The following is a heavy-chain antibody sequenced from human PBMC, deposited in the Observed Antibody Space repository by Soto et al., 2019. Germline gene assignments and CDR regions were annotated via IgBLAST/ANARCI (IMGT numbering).Heavy chain of an antibody. CDR2: VYYTGST. CDR3: ARRASRSGWFDY. J-gene: IGHJ4*02. CDR1: GGSVSSGSYY. Sequence: SETLSLTCTVSGGSVSSGSYYWSWSRQPPGKGLEWIGYVYYTGSTHCNPSLKSRVTISVDTSKNQFSLKLNSVTAADTAVYYCARRASRSGWFDYWVQGTLVTVSS. D-gene: IGHD6-19*01. V-gene: IGHV4-61*01.